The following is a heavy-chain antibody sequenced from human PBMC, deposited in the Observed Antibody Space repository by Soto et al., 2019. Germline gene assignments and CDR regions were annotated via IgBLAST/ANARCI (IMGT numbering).Heavy chain of an antibody. V-gene: IGHV4-39*01. J-gene: IGHJ3*02. CDR3: VRYDRINMKPYSPEGFHI. D-gene: IGHD3-3*02. Sequence: ETLSLTCTVSGDSISSSNSHWGWTRQPPGKGLEYIGSVYYGGAIFYSGSIYYNPSLKSRVTISVDTSKNQFSLRLSSVTAADTGVYYCVRYDRINMKPYSPEGFHIWGQGTMVTVSS. CDR2: VYYGGAIFYSGSI. CDR1: GDSISSSNSH.